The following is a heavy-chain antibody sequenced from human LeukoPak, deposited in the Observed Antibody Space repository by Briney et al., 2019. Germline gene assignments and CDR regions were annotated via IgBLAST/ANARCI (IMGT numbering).Heavy chain of an antibody. CDR3: ARDIYDTPAFDY. Sequence: GGSLRLSCAASGFTFSSYSITWVRQAPGKGLEWVSSVSSSSSYIYYADSVKGRFTISRDNAKNSLYLQMNSLRAEDTAVYYCARDIYDTPAFDYWGQGTLVTVSS. V-gene: IGHV3-21*01. CDR1: GFTFSSYS. CDR2: VSSSSSYI. D-gene: IGHD3-22*01. J-gene: IGHJ4*02.